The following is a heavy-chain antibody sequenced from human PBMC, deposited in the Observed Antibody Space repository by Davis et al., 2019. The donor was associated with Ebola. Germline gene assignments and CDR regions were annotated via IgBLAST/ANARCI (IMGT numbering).Heavy chain of an antibody. V-gene: IGHV1-58*02. CDR3: AASAGTVGQFDY. D-gene: IGHD1-14*01. CDR2: IVLGSGDT. CDR1: GFTFSGSA. J-gene: IGHJ4*02. Sequence: SVKVSCKASGFTFSGSAMQWVRQARGQGLEWMGWIVLGSGDTNSAPKFQGRVTITSDMSTSTSYLDLSNLRPEDTAVYYCAASAGTVGQFDYWGQGTLVTVSS.